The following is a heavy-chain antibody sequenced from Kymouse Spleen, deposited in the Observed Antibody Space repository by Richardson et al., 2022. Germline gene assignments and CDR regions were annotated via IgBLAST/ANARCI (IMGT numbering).Heavy chain of an antibody. J-gene: IGHJ4*02. CDR2: ISWNSGSI. D-gene: IGHD6-13*01. CDR1: GFTFDDYA. Sequence: EVQLVESGGGLVQPGRSLRLSCAASGFTFDDYAMHWVRQAPGKGLEWVSGISWNSGSIGYADSVKGRFTISRDNAKNSLYLQMNSLRAEDTALYYCAKDSSSWYPFDYWGQGTLVTVSS. CDR3: AKDSSSWYPFDY. V-gene: IGHV3-9*01.